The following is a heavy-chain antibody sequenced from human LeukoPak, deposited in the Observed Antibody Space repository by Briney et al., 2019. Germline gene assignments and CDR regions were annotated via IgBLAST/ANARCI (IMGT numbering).Heavy chain of an antibody. CDR3: ARVRSLYGSGSYYKDYYYYMDV. CDR2: IYYNGST. J-gene: IGHJ6*03. Sequence: SETLSLTCTVSGGSISSGDYYWSWIRQPPGKGLEWIGYIYYNGSTYYNPSLKSRVTISVDTSKNQFSLKLSSVTAADTAVYYCARVRSLYGSGSYYKDYYYYMDVWGKGTTVTVSS. D-gene: IGHD3-10*01. CDR1: GGSISSGDYY. V-gene: IGHV4-30-4*08.